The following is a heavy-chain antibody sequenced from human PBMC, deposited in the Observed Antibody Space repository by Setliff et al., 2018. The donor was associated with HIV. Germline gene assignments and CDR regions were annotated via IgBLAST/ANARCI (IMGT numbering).Heavy chain of an antibody. CDR1: GVSIENNF. J-gene: IGHJ4*02. V-gene: IGHV4-59*01. CDR2: ISYTGST. D-gene: IGHD3-16*01. Sequence: SETLSLTCTVSGVSIENNFWSWFRQPPGKGLEWIGYISYTGSTNYDPSLKSRLTIVADTSKSQFSPKLTSVTAADTAVYYCARGAYIKMNYCFDYWGRGTLVTVSS. CDR3: ARGAYIKMNYCFDY.